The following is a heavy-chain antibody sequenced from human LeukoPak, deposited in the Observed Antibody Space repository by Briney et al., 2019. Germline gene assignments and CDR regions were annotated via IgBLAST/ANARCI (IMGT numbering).Heavy chain of an antibody. CDR3: AKLQYYYGSGSYYLFDY. CDR1: GFTFSSYA. V-gene: IGHV3-23*01. Sequence: PGGSLRLSCAASGFTFSSYAMSWVRQAPRKGLEWVSAISGSGGSTYYADSVKGRFTISRDNSKNTLYLQMNSLRAEDTAVYYCAKLQYYYGSGSYYLFDYWGQGTLVTVSS. J-gene: IGHJ4*02. D-gene: IGHD3-10*01. CDR2: ISGSGGST.